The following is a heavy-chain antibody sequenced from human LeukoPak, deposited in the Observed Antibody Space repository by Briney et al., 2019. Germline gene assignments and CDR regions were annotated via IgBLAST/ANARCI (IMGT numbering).Heavy chain of an antibody. CDR3: LVFGPGSSYVDY. V-gene: IGHV3-21*01. CDR1: GFTFSSYS. Sequence: QSGGSLRLSCAASGFTFSSYSMNWVRQAPGKGLEWVSSISSSSSYIYYADSVKGRFTISRDNAKNSLYLQMNSLRAEDTAVYYCLVFGPGSSYVDYWGQGTLVTVSS. CDR2: ISSSSSYI. D-gene: IGHD3/OR15-3a*01. J-gene: IGHJ4*02.